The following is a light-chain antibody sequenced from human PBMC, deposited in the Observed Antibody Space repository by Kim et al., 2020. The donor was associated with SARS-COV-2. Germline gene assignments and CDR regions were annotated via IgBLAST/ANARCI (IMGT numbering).Light chain of an antibody. CDR3: QAWDSSTAV. V-gene: IGLV3-1*01. J-gene: IGLJ3*02. Sequence: VSPGQTASITCSGDKLGDKYACWYQQKPGQSPVLVIYQGSKRPSGIPGRFSGSNSGNTATLTIRGTQAMDEADYCCQAWDSSTAVFGGGTQLTVL. CDR2: QGS. CDR1: KLGDKY.